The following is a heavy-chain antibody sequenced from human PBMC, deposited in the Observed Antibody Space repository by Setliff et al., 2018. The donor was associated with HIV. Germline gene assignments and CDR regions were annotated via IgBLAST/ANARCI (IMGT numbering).Heavy chain of an antibody. Sequence: GDSLKISCKGSGYSFTNYWIGWVRQMPGKGLEWMGIIYPGDSNTRYSPSFQGQVTISADKSISAAFLQWSSLKASDTAMYYCARVLYISGWYGPVVKVLDMWGQGTMVTVS. V-gene: IGHV5-51*01. CDR2: IYPGDSNT. CDR3: ARVLYISGWYGPVVKVLDM. CDR1: GYSFTNYW. J-gene: IGHJ3*02. D-gene: IGHD6-19*01.